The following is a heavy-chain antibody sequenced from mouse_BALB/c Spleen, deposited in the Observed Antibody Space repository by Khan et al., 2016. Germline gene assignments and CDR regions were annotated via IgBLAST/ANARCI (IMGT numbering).Heavy chain of an antibody. J-gene: IGHJ2*01. CDR1: GYTFTSYV. CDR2: INPYNDGT. V-gene: IGHV1S136*01. Sequence: VRLQQSGPELVKPGASVKMSCKASGYTFTSYVMHWVKQKPGQGLEWIGYINPYNDGTKYNEKFKGTATLTSDKSSSTAYMELSSLTSEDSAVYYGASSTMITLFDYWGQGTTLTVSS. D-gene: IGHD2-4*01. CDR3: ASSTMITLFDY.